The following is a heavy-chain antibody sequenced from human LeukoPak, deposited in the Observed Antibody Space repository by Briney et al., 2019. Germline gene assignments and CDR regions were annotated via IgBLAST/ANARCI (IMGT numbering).Heavy chain of an antibody. D-gene: IGHD3-22*01. CDR2: IDTNTGSP. Sequence: ASVKVSCKASGYTFSRCAINWVRQAPGQGLEYMGWIDTNTGSPTFAHGFTGRYVFSLDTSVSTAYLQISSLKAEDTAVYYCAIHLSDSSGYFSYWGQGALVTVSS. V-gene: IGHV7-4-1*02. J-gene: IGHJ4*02. CDR3: AIHLSDSSGYFSY. CDR1: GYTFSRCA.